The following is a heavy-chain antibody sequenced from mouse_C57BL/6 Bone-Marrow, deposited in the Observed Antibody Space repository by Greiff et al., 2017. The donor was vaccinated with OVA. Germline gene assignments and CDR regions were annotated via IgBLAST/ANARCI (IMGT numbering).Heavy chain of an antibody. D-gene: IGHD1-1*01. V-gene: IGHV1-64*01. J-gene: IGHJ4*01. CDR3: ARGRRDYYGSSFAMDY. CDR2: IHPNSGST. Sequence: QVQLQQPGAELVKPGASVKLSCKASGYTFTSYWMHWVKQRPGQGLEWIGMIHPNSGSTNYNEKFKSKATLTVDKSSSTAYMQLSSLTSEDSAVXYGARGRRDYYGSSFAMDYWGQGTSVTVSS. CDR1: GYTFTSYW.